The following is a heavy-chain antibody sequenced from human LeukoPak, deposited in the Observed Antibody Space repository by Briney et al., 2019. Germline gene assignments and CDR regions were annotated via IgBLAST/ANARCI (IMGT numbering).Heavy chain of an antibody. CDR3: ARVGIQLCFDY. Sequence: GALRLSCAASGFTFSSYAMHWVRQAPGKRLEWVAVISYDGSNKYYADSVKGRFTISRDNSKNTLYLQMNSLRAEDTAVYYCARVGIQLCFDYWGQGTLVTVSS. CDR2: ISYDGSNK. V-gene: IGHV3-30-3*01. J-gene: IGHJ4*02. CDR1: GFTFSSYA. D-gene: IGHD5-18*01.